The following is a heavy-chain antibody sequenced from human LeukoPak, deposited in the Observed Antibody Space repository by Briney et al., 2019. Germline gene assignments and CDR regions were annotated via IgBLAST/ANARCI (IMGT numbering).Heavy chain of an antibody. J-gene: IGHJ4*02. Sequence: SQTLSLTCTVSGGSINNYYWTWIRQPAGKGLEWIGRIYSSGKTNYNPSLKSRVTMSVDTSNNQLSLMMTSVTAADTAVFYCARTPQGDNYFDYWGQGHLVTVSS. CDR2: IYSSGKT. V-gene: IGHV4-4*07. CDR3: ARTPQGDNYFDY. D-gene: IGHD3-9*01. CDR1: GGSINNYY.